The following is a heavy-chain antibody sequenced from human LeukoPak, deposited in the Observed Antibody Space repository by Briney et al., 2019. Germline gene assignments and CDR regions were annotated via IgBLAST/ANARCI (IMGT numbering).Heavy chain of an antibody. Sequence: SETLSLTRTVSGGSISSYYWSWIRQHSGKGLEWIGYIDYRGCTNYNPSLKSRVTTSVDTSKNQFSLKLNSVTAADTAVYYCASFYCSGGSCYQYYSYYYMDVWGKGTTVTISS. D-gene: IGHD2-15*01. CDR1: GGSISSYY. CDR2: IDYRGCT. V-gene: IGHV4-59*08. CDR3: ASFYCSGGSCYQYYSYYYMDV. J-gene: IGHJ6*03.